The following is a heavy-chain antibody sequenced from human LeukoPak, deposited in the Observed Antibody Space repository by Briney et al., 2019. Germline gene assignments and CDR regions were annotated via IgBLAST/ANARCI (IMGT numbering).Heavy chain of an antibody. CDR1: GGSMSTYY. D-gene: IGHD1-14*01. Sequence: SETLSLTCTVPGGSMSTYYWTWIRQPPGKGLEWIGFIYYTGSTTYNPSLKSRVTISVDTSKNQFSLKLSSVTAADTAVYYCAGMRITTPAVRTLDYWGQGTLVTVSS. J-gene: IGHJ4*02. V-gene: IGHV4-59*01. CDR3: AGMRITTPAVRTLDY. CDR2: IYYTGST.